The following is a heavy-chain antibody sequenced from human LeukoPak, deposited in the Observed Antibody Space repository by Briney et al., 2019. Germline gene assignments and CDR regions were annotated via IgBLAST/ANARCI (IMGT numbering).Heavy chain of an antibody. J-gene: IGHJ4*02. CDR1: GGSFSGYY. CDR3: ARGRTMVRGTPFDY. V-gene: IGHV4-34*01. D-gene: IGHD3-10*01. Sequence: SETLSLICAVYGGSFSGYYWSWIRQPPGKGLEWIGEINHSGSTNYNPSLKSRVTISVDTSKNQFSLKLSSVTAADTAVYYCARGRTMVRGTPFDYWGQGTLVTVSS. CDR2: INHSGST.